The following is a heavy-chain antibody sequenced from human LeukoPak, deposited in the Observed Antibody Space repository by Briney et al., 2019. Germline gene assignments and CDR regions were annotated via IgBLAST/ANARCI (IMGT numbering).Heavy chain of an antibody. CDR1: GGSFSGYH. CDR2: INHSGST. Sequence: SETLSLTCAVYGGSFSGYHWSWIRQPPGKGLEWIGEINHSGSTNYNPSLKSRVTISVDTSKNQFSLKLSSVTAADTAVYYCARRQRDFDYWGQGTLVTVSS. CDR3: ARRQRDFDY. J-gene: IGHJ4*02. V-gene: IGHV4-34*01.